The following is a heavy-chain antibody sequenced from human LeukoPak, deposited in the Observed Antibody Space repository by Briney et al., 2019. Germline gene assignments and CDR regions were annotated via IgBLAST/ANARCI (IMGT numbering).Heavy chain of an antibody. J-gene: IGHJ4*02. D-gene: IGHD6-25*01. CDR1: GGSISSYY. V-gene: IGHV4-59*01. CDR2: IYYSAST. CDR3: ARVLSGRFDY. Sequence: SETLSLTCTVSGGSISSYYWSWVRQPPGKVLEWIVYIYYSASTTYNPSLKSRVTISVDTSTNQFSLTLSSVTAADTAVYYCARVLSGRFDYWGQGTLVTVSS.